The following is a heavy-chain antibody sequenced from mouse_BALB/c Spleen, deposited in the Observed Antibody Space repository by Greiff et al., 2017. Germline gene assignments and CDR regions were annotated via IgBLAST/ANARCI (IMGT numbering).Heavy chain of an antibody. CDR3: AREAGDYYAMDY. CDR1: GFTFSSYA. D-gene: IGHD6-1*01. Sequence: EVQLVESGGGLVKPGGSLKLSCAASGFTFSSYAMSWVRQTPEKRLEWVASISSGGSTYYPDSVKGRFTISRDNARNILYLQMSSLRSEDTAMYYCAREAGDYYAMDYWGQGTSVTVSS. CDR2: ISSGGST. V-gene: IGHV5-6-5*01. J-gene: IGHJ4*01.